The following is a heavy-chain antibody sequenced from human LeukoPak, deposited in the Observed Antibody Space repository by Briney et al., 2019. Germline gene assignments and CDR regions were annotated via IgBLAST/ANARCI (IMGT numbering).Heavy chain of an antibody. CDR3: ARVCSGSSCYSDYFDY. D-gene: IGHD2-15*01. CDR2: ISAYNGNT. Sequence: ASVKVSFKASGYTFTSYGISWVRQAPGQGLEWIGWISAYNGNTNYAQKLQGRVTMTTDTSTSTAYMELRSLRSDDTAVYYCARVCSGSSCYSDYFDYWGQGTLVTVSS. CDR1: GYTFTSYG. V-gene: IGHV1-18*01. J-gene: IGHJ4*02.